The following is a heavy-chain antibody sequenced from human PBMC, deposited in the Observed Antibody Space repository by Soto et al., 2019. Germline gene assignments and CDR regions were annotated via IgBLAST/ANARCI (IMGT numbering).Heavy chain of an antibody. CDR3: AKDAVSLDGVWLAHD. J-gene: IGHJ4*02. CDR2: LYGSGGGV. CDR1: VFTFSSYA. Sequence: LXLSGAASVFTFSSYAMIWIRQVPWKGLEWVSGLYGSGGGVHYADSVKGRFTISRDNSAYSVYLQMNDLRVEDSAVYYCAKDAVSLDGVWLAHDWGQGTVVTVSS. V-gene: IGHV3-23*01. D-gene: IGHD5-12*01.